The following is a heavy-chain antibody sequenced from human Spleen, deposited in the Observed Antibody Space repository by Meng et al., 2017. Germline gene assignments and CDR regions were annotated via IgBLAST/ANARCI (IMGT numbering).Heavy chain of an antibody. CDR3: ARGPTTMAHDFDY. V-gene: IGHV4-34*01. CDR1: GGSFSDDY. J-gene: IGHJ4*02. D-gene: IGHD4-11*01. Sequence: QVQPQQWGAGLLKPSETLSLTCAVSGGSFSDDYWSWSRQPPGKGLEWIGEINHSGSTNYNPSLESRATISVDTSQNNLSLKLSSVTAADSAVYYCARGPTTMAHDFDYWGQGTLVTVSS. CDR2: INHSGST.